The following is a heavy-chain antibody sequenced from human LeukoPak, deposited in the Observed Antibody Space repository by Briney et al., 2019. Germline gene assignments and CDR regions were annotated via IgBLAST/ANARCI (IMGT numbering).Heavy chain of an antibody. CDR2: INHSGST. J-gene: IGHJ4*02. D-gene: IGHD2-2*01. CDR3: ARVKRYCSSTSCPLDY. Sequence: SETLSLTCAVYGGSFSGYYWSWICQPPGKGLEWIGEINHSGSTNYNPSLKSRVTISVDTSKNQSSLKLSSVTAADTAVYYCARVKRYCSSTSCPLDYWGQGTLVTVSS. V-gene: IGHV4-34*01. CDR1: GGSFSGYY.